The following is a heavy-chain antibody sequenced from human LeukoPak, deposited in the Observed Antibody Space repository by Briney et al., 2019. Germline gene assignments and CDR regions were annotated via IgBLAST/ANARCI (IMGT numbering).Heavy chain of an antibody. V-gene: IGHV3-9*01. J-gene: IGHJ4*02. D-gene: IGHD3-22*01. CDR2: LTWNSGSI. CDR1: GFTFDNYA. CDR3: AKGSDSGYNFFDY. Sequence: GRSLRLSCAASGFTFDNYALHWVRQAPGKGLEWVSGLTWNSGSIGYADSVKGRFTISRDNAQNSLYLQMNSLRPEDTAFYYCAKGSDSGYNFFDYWGQGTLVAVSS.